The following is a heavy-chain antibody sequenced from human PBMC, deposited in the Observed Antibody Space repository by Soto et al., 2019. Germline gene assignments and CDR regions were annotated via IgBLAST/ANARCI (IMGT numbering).Heavy chain of an antibody. V-gene: IGHV1-69*01. CDR3: ARSQGSSTSLEIYYYYYYGMDV. CDR2: IIPIPGTA. CDR1: GGTFSSYA. Sequence: QVQLVQSGAEVKKPGSSVKVSCKASGGTFSSYAISWVRQAPGQGLEWMGGIIPIPGTANYAQKFQGSVTITAEESTSTVSMGLGSMRSEDTAVYYCARSQGSSTSLEIYYYYYYGMDVWGQGTTVSVSS. J-gene: IGHJ6*02. D-gene: IGHD2-2*01.